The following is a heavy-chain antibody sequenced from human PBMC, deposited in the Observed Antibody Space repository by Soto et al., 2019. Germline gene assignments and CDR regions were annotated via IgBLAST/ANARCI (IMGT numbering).Heavy chain of an antibody. J-gene: IGHJ3*02. D-gene: IGHD2-15*01. CDR1: GGSFSGYY. CDR3: ARRKLGYCSGGSCYGWAFDI. Sequence: SETLSVTCAVYGGSFSGYYWSWIRQPPGKGLEWIGEINHSGSTNYNPSLKSRVPISVDTSKNKFYLKLSSVTAADTAVYYCARRKLGYCSGGSCYGWAFDIWGQGTMVTV. CDR2: INHSGST. V-gene: IGHV4-34*01.